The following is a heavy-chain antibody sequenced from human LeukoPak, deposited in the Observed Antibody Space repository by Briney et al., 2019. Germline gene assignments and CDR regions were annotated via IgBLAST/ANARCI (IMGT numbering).Heavy chain of an antibody. CDR2: ISSSSSYI. D-gene: IGHD5-18*01. V-gene: IGHV3-21*01. CDR3: VRDLVDTATDY. J-gene: IGHJ4*02. Sequence: PGGSLRLSCAASGFTFSSYSMSWVRQAPGKGLEWVSSISSSSSYIYYADSVKGRFTISRDNAKNSLYLQMNSLRAEDTAMYYCVRDLVDTATDYWGQGTLVTVSS. CDR1: GFTFSSYS.